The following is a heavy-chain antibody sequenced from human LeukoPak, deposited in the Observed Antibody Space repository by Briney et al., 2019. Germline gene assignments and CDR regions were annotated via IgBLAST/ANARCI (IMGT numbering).Heavy chain of an antibody. Sequence: SETLSLTCTVSGGSISSYYWSWIRQPAGKGLEWIGRIYTSGSTNYNPSLKSRVTISVDKSKNQFSLKLSSVTAADTAVYYCAREAHYYDSSGPIPNDAFDIWGQGTMVTVSS. CDR2: IYTSGST. CDR3: AREAHYYDSSGPIPNDAFDI. CDR1: GGSISSYY. V-gene: IGHV4-4*07. J-gene: IGHJ3*02. D-gene: IGHD3-22*01.